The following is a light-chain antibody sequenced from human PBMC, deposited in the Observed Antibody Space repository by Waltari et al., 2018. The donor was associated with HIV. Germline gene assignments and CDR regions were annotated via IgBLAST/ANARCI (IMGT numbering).Light chain of an antibody. V-gene: IGLV2-8*01. Sequence: QSPLTPPTSASGSPGPSAPIPCPATSSDGVAYTDVSWYPQHHGKAPKLMIYEVSKRPSGVPDRFSGSKSGNTASLTVSGLQAEDEADYYCSSYAGSNNVVFGGGTKLTVL. CDR1: SSDGVAYTD. CDR2: EVS. CDR3: SSYAGSNNVV. J-gene: IGLJ2*01.